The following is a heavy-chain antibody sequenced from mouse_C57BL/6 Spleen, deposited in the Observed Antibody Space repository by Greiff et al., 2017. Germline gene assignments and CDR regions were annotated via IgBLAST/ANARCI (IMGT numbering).Heavy chain of an antibody. CDR1: GYAFSSYW. CDR3: ARSGAYYSNSFDV. V-gene: IGHV1-80*01. CDR2: IYPGDGDT. D-gene: IGHD2-5*01. J-gene: IGHJ1*03. Sequence: VQLQQSGAELVKPGASVKISCKASGYAFSSYWMNWVKQRPGKGLEWIGQIYPGDGDTNYNGKFKGKATLTADKSSSTAYMQLSSLTSEDSAVYFCARSGAYYSNSFDVWGTGTTVTVSS.